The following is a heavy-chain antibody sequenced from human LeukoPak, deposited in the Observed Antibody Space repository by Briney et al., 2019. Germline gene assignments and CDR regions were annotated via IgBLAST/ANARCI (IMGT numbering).Heavy chain of an antibody. CDR2: IKKDGSDK. V-gene: IGHV3-7*01. Sequence: GGSLRLSCAASGFTFSSDWMSWVRQAPGKGLEWVANIKKDGSDKYYVDSVKGRFTISRDNAKTSLYLQMNSLRAEDTAVYYCARDLSGVTGYTYGRGIDYWGQGTLVTVSS. J-gene: IGHJ4*02. CDR1: GFTFSSDW. D-gene: IGHD5-18*01. CDR3: ARDLSGVTGYTYGRGIDY.